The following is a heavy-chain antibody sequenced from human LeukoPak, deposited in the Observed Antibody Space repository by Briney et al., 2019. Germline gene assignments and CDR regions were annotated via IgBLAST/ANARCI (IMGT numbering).Heavy chain of an antibody. Sequence: ASVKVSCKASGYTFTSYDINWVRQATGQGLEWMGWMNPNSGYTGYAQKFQGRVTMTGNTTISTAYMELSSLRSEDTAVYYCARDRYSSGWSDRYNWFDPWGQGTLVTVSS. D-gene: IGHD6-19*01. CDR1: GYTFTSYD. CDR2: MNPNSGYT. CDR3: ARDRYSSGWSDRYNWFDP. J-gene: IGHJ5*02. V-gene: IGHV1-8*01.